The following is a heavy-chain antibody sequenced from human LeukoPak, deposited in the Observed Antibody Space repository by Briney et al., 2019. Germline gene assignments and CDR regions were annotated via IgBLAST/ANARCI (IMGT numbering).Heavy chain of an antibody. J-gene: IGHJ5*02. D-gene: IGHD5-18*01. V-gene: IGHV4-39*07. Sequence: SETLSLTCTVSGGSISSSSYYWGWIRQPPGKGLEWIGSIYYSGTTHYNPSLESRVTISVDTSKNQCSLKLASVTAADTAIYYCAKGAGGFSYYNWFDPWGQGALVTVSS. CDR3: AKGAGGFSYYNWFDP. CDR2: IYYSGTT. CDR1: GGSISSSSYY.